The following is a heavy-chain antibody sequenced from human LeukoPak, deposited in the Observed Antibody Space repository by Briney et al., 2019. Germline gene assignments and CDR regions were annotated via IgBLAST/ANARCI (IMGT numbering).Heavy chain of an antibody. D-gene: IGHD1-26*01. V-gene: IGHV3-9*03. CDR2: ISWNSGSI. CDR3: AKGVQGYFLFEFDY. Sequence: SLRLSCAASGFTFDDYAMHWVRQAPGKGLEWVSGISWNSGSIGYADSVKGRFTISRDNAKNSLYLQMNSLRAEDMALYYCAKGVQGYFLFEFDYWGQGTLVTVSS. J-gene: IGHJ4*02. CDR1: GFTFDDYA.